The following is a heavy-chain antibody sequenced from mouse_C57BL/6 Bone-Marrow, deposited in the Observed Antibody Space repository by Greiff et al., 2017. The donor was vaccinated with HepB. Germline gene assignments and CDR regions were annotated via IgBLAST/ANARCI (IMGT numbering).Heavy chain of an antibody. D-gene: IGHD2-4*01. CDR2: GQGLEWIG. CDR1: YTFSRRVH. V-gene: IGHV1-87*01. CDR3: SEDSAVYYCAGWNYDYDGRGYYAMDY. J-gene: IGHJ4*01. Sequence: VQLQQSGPELARPWASVKISCQAFYTFSRRVHIAIRDTNYWMQWVKQRPGQGLEWIGAIYPGNGDTSYNQKFKGKATLTADKSSSTAYMQLSSQTSEDSAVYYCAGWNYDYDGRGYYAMDYWGQGTSVTVSS.